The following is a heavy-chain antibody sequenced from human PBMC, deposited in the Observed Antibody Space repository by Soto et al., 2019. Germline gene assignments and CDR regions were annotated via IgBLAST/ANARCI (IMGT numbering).Heavy chain of an antibody. V-gene: IGHV4-31*11. J-gene: IGHJ3*02. CDR1: GGSISSGGYY. D-gene: IGHD2-21*02. CDR3: ARDEAYCGGDCSRAFDI. CDR2: IYYSGST. Sequence: SETLSLTCAVSGGSISSGGYYWSWIRQHPGKGLEWIGYIYYSGSTYYNPSLKSRVTISVDTSKNQFSLKLSSVTAADTAVYYCARDEAYCGGDCSRAFDIWGQGTMVTVSS.